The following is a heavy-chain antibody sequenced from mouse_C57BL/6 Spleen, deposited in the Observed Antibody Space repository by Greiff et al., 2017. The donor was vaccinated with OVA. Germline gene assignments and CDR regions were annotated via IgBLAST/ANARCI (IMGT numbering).Heavy chain of an antibody. D-gene: IGHD3-1*01. CDR3: ARRGFDRGFYY. J-gene: IGHJ2*01. CDR2: IWSGGST. Sequence: QVHVKQSGPGLVKPSQSLSITCTVSGFSLTSYGVHWVRQSPGKGLEWLGVIWSGGSTDYTAAFISRLSISKDNSYSQFFFKMNSLQADDTAIYYCARRGFDRGFYYWGQGTTLTVSS. CDR1: GFSLTSYG. V-gene: IGHV2-2*01.